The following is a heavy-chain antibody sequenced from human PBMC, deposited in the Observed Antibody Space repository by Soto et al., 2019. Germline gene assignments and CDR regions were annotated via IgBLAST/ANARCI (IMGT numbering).Heavy chain of an antibody. J-gene: IGHJ3*02. D-gene: IGHD6-6*01. CDR3: AKDRRQLSALDM. CDR1: GFSFSSYG. Sequence: PXGSLRLSCAASGFSFSSYGMHWVRQAPGRGLEWVTVISNDGNRKYYGESVKGRFSVSRDNDKDTLYLQMNGLRPEDTGVYYRAKDRRQLSALDMWGQGTTVTVSS. V-gene: IGHV3-30*18. CDR2: ISNDGNRK.